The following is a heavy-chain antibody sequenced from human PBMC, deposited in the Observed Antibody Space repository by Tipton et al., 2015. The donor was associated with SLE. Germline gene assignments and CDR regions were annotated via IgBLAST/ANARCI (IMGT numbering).Heavy chain of an antibody. CDR3: ARSPGIARAEYFHH. D-gene: IGHD1-14*01. J-gene: IGHJ1*01. V-gene: IGHV4-34*01. Sequence: TLSLTCAVYGGSFSGYYWSWIRQPPGKGLEWIGEINHSGSTNYNPSLKSRVTISVDTSKNQFSLRLSSVTAADTAVYYCARSPGIARAEYFHHWGQCTLVTVSS. CDR1: GGSFSGYY. CDR2: INHSGST.